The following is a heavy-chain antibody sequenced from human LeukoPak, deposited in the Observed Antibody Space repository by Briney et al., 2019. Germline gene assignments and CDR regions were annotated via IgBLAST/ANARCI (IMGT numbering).Heavy chain of an antibody. CDR3: AKYHSGSSFRWFDP. V-gene: IGHV4-59*01. CDR2: IYYSGST. Sequence: SETLSLTCTVSGDSISSYYWSWIRQPPGKGLEWIGYIYYSGSTNYNPSLKSRVTISVDTSKNQFSLKLSSVTAADTAVYYCAKYHSGSSFRWFDPWGQGTLVTVSS. CDR1: GDSISSYY. J-gene: IGHJ5*02. D-gene: IGHD1-26*01.